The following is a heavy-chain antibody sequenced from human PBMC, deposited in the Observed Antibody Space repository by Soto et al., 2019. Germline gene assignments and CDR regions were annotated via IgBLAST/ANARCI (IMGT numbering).Heavy chain of an antibody. Sequence: SVKVSCKASGGTFSSYAISWVRQAPGQGLEWMGGIIPIFGTANYAQKFQGRVTITADESTSTAYMELSSLRSEDTAVYYCASPDIVATISRARYYYGMDVWGQGTTFSVSS. V-gene: IGHV1-69*13. CDR1: GGTFSSYA. J-gene: IGHJ6*02. D-gene: IGHD5-12*01. CDR2: IIPIFGTA. CDR3: ASPDIVATISRARYYYGMDV.